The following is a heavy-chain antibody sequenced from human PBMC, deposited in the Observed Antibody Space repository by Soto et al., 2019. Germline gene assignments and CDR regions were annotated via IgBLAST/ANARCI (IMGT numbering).Heavy chain of an antibody. Sequence: EVQLLESGGGLVQPGGSLRLSCVASRFTFNSYAMTWVRQAPGKGLEWVSVVSGPGGTTYYADSVEGRFTTSRDNSKNSLFLQMNSLRAEDTAVYYCAKSYHSSGWRPGYSYYALDVWGQGTTVTVSS. CDR3: AKSYHSSGWRPGYSYYALDV. CDR2: VSGPGGTT. V-gene: IGHV3-23*01. D-gene: IGHD6-19*01. J-gene: IGHJ6*02. CDR1: RFTFNSYA.